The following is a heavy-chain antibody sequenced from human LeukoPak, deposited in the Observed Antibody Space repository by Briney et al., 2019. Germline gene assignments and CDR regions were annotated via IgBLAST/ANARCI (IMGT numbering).Heavy chain of an antibody. J-gene: IGHJ6*03. CDR3: ARGSYFWSGLSAYYYDMDV. CDR2: IILMFGTA. V-gene: IGHV1-69*01. Sequence: SVKVSCKASGGTFSSYAIRWVRQAPGTGLEWMGGIILMFGTANYAPKFRGRVTITAGESTSTAYRELSSLRSEDTAVYYCARGSYFWSGLSAYYYDMDVWGKGTTVTVSS. D-gene: IGHD3-3*01. CDR1: GGTFSSYA.